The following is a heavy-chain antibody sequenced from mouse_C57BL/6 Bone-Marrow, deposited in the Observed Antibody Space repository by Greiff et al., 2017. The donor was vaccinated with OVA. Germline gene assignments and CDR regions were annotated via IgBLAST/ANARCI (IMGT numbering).Heavy chain of an antibody. Sequence: QVQLQQSGAELVKPGASVKLSCKASGYTFTSYWMHWVKQRPGRGLEWIGRIDPNSGGTKYNEKFKSKATLTVDKPSSTAYMQLSSLTSEDAAVYYFSRCRLGWAWFAYWGQGTLVTVSA. CDR1: GYTFTSYW. CDR2: IDPNSGGT. CDR3: SRCRLGWAWFAY. V-gene: IGHV1-72*01. D-gene: IGHD4-1*01. J-gene: IGHJ3*01.